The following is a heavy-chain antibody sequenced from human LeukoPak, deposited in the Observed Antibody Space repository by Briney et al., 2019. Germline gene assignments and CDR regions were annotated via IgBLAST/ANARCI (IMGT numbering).Heavy chain of an antibody. Sequence: PGGSLRLSCAASGFTFSSYSMNWVRQAPGKGLEWVSHITASGTAMFYADSVKGRFTISRDNAKNSLYLQMNSLRDEDTAVYYCARDPEYYDFWSGYLSYFDYWGQGTLVTVSS. V-gene: IGHV3-48*02. CDR1: GFTFSSYS. CDR2: ITASGTAM. J-gene: IGHJ4*02. CDR3: ARDPEYYDFWSGYLSYFDY. D-gene: IGHD3-3*01.